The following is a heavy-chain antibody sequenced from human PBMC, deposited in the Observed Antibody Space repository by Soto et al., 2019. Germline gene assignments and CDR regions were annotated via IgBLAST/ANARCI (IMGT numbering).Heavy chain of an antibody. CDR2: ITGSGGGT. CDR1: GFTFSNYA. CDR3: AKLPLPAAGFDY. D-gene: IGHD6-13*01. V-gene: IGHV3-23*01. Sequence: EVQLLESGGGLVQPGGSLRLSCAASGFTFSNYAMPWVRQAPGKGLEWVSVITGSGGGTYFVDSVKGRFTISRDNSKNTVYLQMNSLRAEDTAVYYCAKLPLPAAGFDYWGQGTLVTVSS. J-gene: IGHJ4*02.